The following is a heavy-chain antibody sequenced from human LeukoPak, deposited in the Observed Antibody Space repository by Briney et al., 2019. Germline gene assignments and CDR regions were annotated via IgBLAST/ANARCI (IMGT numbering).Heavy chain of an antibody. Sequence: GESLKISCKGSGYSFTSYWIGWVRQMPGKGLEWMGIIYPGDSDTRYSPSFQGQVTISADKSISTAYLQWSSLKASDTAMYYCARRGGCRSTRSTPFDYWGQGPLFTVPS. J-gene: IGHJ4*02. V-gene: IGHV5-51*01. D-gene: IGHD2-2*01. CDR1: GYSFTSYW. CDR2: IYPGDSDT. CDR3: ARRGGCRSTRSTPFDY.